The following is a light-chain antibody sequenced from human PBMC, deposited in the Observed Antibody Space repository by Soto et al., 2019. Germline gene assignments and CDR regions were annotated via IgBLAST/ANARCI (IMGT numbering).Light chain of an antibody. Sequence: QSVLTQPPSASGTPGQRVTISCSGSSSNIGSNTVNWYQQLPGTAPKLLIYNNNQRPSGVPARFSGSKSGTSASLAISGLQSEDEADYYSAAWDDSLNGVVFGGGTKVTVL. CDR1: SSNIGSNT. V-gene: IGLV1-44*01. CDR2: NNN. J-gene: IGLJ2*01. CDR3: AAWDDSLNGVV.